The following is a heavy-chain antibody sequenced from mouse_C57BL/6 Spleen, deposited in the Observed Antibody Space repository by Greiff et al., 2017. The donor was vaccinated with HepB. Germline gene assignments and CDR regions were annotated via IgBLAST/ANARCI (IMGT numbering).Heavy chain of an antibody. CDR1: GYTFTSYW. CDR2: IYTSDSET. J-gene: IGHJ2*01. V-gene: IGHV1-61*01. CDR3: ASMVTTPYDYGG. D-gene: IGHD2-2*01. Sequence: QVQLQQPGAELVRPGSSVKLSCKASGYTFTSYWMDWVKQRPGQGLEWIGNIYTSDSETHYNQKSKDKATLTVDKSSSTAYMQLSSLTSEDSAVYYCASMVTTPYDYGGWGKGTTLTVAS.